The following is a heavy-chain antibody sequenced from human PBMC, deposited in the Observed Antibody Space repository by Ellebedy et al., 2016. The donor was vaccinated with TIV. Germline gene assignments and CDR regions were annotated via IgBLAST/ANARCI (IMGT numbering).Heavy chain of an antibody. V-gene: IGHV3-23*01. CDR1: GFTFSSYA. CDR3: AKGLGNTLDY. J-gene: IGHJ4*02. CDR2: ISGSGGST. D-gene: IGHD4-23*01. Sequence: GESLKISXAASGFTFSSYAMSWVRQAPGKGLEWVSAISGSGGSTYYADSVKGRFTISRDNSKNTLYLQMNSLRAEDTAVYYCAKGLGNTLDYWGQGTLVTVSS.